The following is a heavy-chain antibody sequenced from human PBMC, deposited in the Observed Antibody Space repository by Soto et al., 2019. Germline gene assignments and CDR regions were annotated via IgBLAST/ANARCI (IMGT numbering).Heavy chain of an antibody. Sequence: SSETLSLTCTVSGGSISSYYWSWIRQPPGKGLEWIGYIYYSGSTNYNPSLKSRVTISVDTSKNQFSLKLSSVTAADTAVYYCARDLRVGSGSYFDYWGQGTLVTVSS. D-gene: IGHD1-26*01. J-gene: IGHJ4*02. CDR1: GGSISSYY. V-gene: IGHV4-59*01. CDR2: IYYSGST. CDR3: ARDLRVGSGSYFDY.